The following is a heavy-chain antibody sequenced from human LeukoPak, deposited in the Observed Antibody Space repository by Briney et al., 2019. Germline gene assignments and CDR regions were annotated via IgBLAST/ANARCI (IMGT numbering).Heavy chain of an antibody. CDR2: INPNSGGT. CDR3: ARGDRFSSSWYKDFDY. D-gene: IGHD6-13*01. CDR1: GYTFTGYY. J-gene: IGHJ4*02. V-gene: IGHV1-2*06. Sequence: GASVKVSCKASGYTFTGYYMHWVRQAPGQGLEWMGRINPNSGGTNYAQKFQGRVTMTRDTSISTAYMELSGLRSDDTAVYYCARGDRFSSSWYKDFDYWGQGTLVTVSS.